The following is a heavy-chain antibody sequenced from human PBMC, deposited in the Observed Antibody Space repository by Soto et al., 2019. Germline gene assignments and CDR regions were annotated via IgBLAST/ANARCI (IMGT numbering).Heavy chain of an antibody. Sequence: TLSLTCTVSGGSVSSGGYYWSWILQHPGKALEWIGYTFYSGATYYNPSLKSRTIISVDTSKNQFSLTLTSLTAADTAVYYCARVQPYDYGANTGWLDPWGQGTLVAVSS. CDR3: ARVQPYDYGANTGWLDP. CDR1: GGSVSSGGYY. D-gene: IGHD4-17*01. J-gene: IGHJ5*02. V-gene: IGHV4-31*03. CDR2: TFYSGAT.